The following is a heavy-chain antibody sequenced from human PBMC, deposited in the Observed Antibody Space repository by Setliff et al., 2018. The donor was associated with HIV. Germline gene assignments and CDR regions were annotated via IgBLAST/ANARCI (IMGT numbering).Heavy chain of an antibody. V-gene: IGHV1-69*11. J-gene: IGHJ5*02. CDR3: ARDLDEAVKDADNYVPLDL. CDR2: IIPILDTT. D-gene: IGHD3-16*01. CDR1: GGTFNNYV. Sequence: ASVKVSCKAAGGTFNNYVFSWVRKAPGRGLEWIGTIIPILDTTNYAQKFQDRVTITTDEYTSTAYMELRSLTSEDTAVYYCARDLDEAVKDADNYVPLDLWGQGTLVTVSS.